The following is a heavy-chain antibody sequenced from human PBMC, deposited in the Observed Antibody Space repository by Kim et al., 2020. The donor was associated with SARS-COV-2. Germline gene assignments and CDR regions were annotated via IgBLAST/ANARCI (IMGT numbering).Heavy chain of an antibody. CDR2: IYYSGST. CDR1: GGSISSGGYY. D-gene: IGHD4-17*01. Sequence: SETLSLTCTVSGGSISSGGYYWSWIRQHPGKGLEWIGYIYYSGSTYYNPSLKSRVTISVDTSKNQFSLKLSSVTAADTAVYYCARGSTVTTESQSSWGQGTLVTVSS. CDR3: ARGSTVTTESQSS. V-gene: IGHV4-31*03. J-gene: IGHJ5*02.